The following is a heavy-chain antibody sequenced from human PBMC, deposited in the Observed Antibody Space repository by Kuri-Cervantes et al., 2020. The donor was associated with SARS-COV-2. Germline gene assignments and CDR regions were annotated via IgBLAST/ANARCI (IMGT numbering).Heavy chain of an antibody. D-gene: IGHD6-25*01. CDR2: INHSGST. CDR1: GVSFSAYY. J-gene: IGHJ3*02. V-gene: IGHV4-34*01. CDR3: ARISAINNAFDI. Sequence: TLSHTCAVYGVSFSAYYWSWNRQPPGKGLEWIGEINHSGSTNYTPSLKIRVTIAVDMSENQFSLKVTSVTAADTAVYYCARISAINNAFDIWGQGTLVTVSS.